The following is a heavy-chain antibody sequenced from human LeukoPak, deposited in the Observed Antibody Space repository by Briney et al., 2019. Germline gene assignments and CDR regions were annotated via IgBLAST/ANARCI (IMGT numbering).Heavy chain of an antibody. CDR2: IYYSGST. D-gene: IGHD6-6*01. Sequence: SETLSLTCTVSGASISTYYWSWIRQPPGKGLEWIGYIYYSGSTNYNPSLKGRVTISVDTSKNQFSLKLTSVTAADTAMYYCACGEEYIGGIFDYWGQGTLVTVSS. CDR3: ACGEEYIGGIFDY. CDR1: GASISTYY. J-gene: IGHJ4*02. V-gene: IGHV4-59*01.